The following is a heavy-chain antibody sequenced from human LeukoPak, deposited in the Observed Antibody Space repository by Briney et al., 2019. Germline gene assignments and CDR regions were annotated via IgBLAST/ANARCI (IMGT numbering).Heavy chain of an antibody. CDR2: ISSNGGST. V-gene: IGHV3-64*01. D-gene: IGHD3-10*01. J-gene: IGHJ6*03. CDR1: GFTFSSYA. Sequence: GGSLRLSCAASGFTFSSYAMHWVRQAPGKGLEYVSAISSNGGSTYYANSVKGRFTISRDNSKNTLYPQMGSLRAEDMAVYYCARDWKNRGSGSYYNSGDYYYMDVWGKGTTVTVSS. CDR3: ARDWKNRGSGSYYNSGDYYYMDV.